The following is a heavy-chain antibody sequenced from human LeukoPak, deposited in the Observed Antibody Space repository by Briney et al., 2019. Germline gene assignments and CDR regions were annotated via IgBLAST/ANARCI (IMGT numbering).Heavy chain of an antibody. V-gene: IGHV4-59*01. CDR1: GGSIRSYY. CDR2: IFYSGST. D-gene: IGHD6-6*01. Sequence: SETLSLTCTVSGGSIRSYYWSWIRQPPGKGLEWIGYIFYSGSTNYSPSLKSRVTISLYTSKNQFSLKLSSVTAADTAVYYCARTGSSYSSSSGWFDPWGQGTLVTVSS. J-gene: IGHJ5*02. CDR3: ARTGSSYSSSSGWFDP.